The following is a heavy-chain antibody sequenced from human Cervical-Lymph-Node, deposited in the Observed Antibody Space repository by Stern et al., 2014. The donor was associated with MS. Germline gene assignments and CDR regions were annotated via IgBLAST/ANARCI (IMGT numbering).Heavy chain of an antibody. CDR1: GGSISSSTYY. CDR3: ARHDSVPRPSQLYSARDRGPGYFDY. Sequence: QVQLQESGPGLVKPSETLSLTCTVSGGSISSSTYYWAWIRQHPGKGLEWIGNIYYSGFTYYNPSLKSRVTISVDMSKNQFSLKLSSVTAADTAIYYCARHDSVPRPSQLYSARDRGPGYFDYWGQGTLVTVSS. D-gene: IGHD1-26*01. V-gene: IGHV4-39*01. J-gene: IGHJ4*02. CDR2: IYYSGFT.